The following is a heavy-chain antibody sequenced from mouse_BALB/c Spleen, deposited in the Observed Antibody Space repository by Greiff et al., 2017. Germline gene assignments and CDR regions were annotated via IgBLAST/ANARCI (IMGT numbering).Heavy chain of an antibody. D-gene: IGHD1-1*01. CDR1: GYSFTGSY. Sequence: LVKPGASVKISCTASGYSFTGSYMHWVKQSHGKSLEWIGYISCYNGATGYNQKFKGKATFTVDTSSSTAYLQFNSLTSEDSAVYYCARWDYYGCSYLDYWGQGTTLTVAA. CDR2: ISCYNGAT. V-gene: IGHV1S34*01. CDR3: ARWDYYGCSYLDY. J-gene: IGHJ2*01.